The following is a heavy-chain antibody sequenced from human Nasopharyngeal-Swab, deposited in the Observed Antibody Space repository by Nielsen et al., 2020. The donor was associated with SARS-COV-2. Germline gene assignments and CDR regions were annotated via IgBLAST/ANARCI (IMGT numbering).Heavy chain of an antibody. V-gene: IGHV1-18*04. CDR1: GYTFTGYG. CDR2: ISVDHGNT. Sequence: ASVQVSCKASGYTFTGYGVSWVRQAPGQGLEWMGWISVDHGNTNYAQKVQGRVTMTTDISTSTAYMELRSLRSDDTAVYYCASVPPWRWEPDRWGQGTPVTVSS. D-gene: IGHD1-26*01. CDR3: ASVPPWRWEPDR. J-gene: IGHJ5*02.